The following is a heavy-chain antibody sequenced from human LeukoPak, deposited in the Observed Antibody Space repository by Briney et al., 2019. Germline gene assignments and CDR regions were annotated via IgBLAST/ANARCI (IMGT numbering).Heavy chain of an antibody. D-gene: IGHD6-13*01. CDR2: ISSSGSYI. V-gene: IGHV3-21*01. CDR1: GFTFSSYS. Sequence: MTGGSLRLSCAASGFTFSSYSMNWVRQAPGKGLAWVSSISSSGSYIYYADSVKGRFTISRDNAKNSLYLQMNSLRAEDTAVYYCARGAYSSSFFDPWGQGTLVTVSS. CDR3: ARGAYSSSFFDP. J-gene: IGHJ5*02.